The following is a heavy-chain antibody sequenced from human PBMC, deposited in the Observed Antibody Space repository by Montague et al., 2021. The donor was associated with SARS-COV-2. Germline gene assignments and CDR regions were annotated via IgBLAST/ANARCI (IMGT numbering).Heavy chain of an antibody. CDR2: IYYSGST. Sequence: SETLPLTCTVSGGSISSSSYYWGWIRQPPGKGLEWIGSIYYSGSTYYNPSLKSRVTISVDTSKNQFSLKLSSVTAADTAVYYRARALIMITFGGVIAHRFDPWGQGTLVTVSS. CDR1: GGSISSSSYY. J-gene: IGHJ5*02. V-gene: IGHV4-39*07. D-gene: IGHD3-16*02. CDR3: ARALIMITFGGVIAHRFDP.